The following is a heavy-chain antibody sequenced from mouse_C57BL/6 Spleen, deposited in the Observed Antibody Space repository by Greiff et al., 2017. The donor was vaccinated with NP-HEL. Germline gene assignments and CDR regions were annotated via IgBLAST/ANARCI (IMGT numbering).Heavy chain of an antibody. Sequence: QVQLQQPGAELVRPGTSVKLSCKASGYTFTSYWMHWVKQRPGQGLEWIGVIDPSDSYTNYNQKFKGKATLTVDTSSSTAYMQLSSLTSEDSAVYDCAREKDSSGYYAMDYWGQGTSVTVSS. J-gene: IGHJ4*01. D-gene: IGHD3-2*02. V-gene: IGHV1-59*01. CDR3: AREKDSSGYYAMDY. CDR2: IDPSDSYT. CDR1: GYTFTSYW.